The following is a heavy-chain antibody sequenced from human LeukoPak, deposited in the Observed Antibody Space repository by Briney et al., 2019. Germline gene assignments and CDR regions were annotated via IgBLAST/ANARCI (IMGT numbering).Heavy chain of an antibody. CDR3: ARTADISTGFGSDY. CDR2: IYPGDSYT. D-gene: IGHD3-9*01. CDR1: GHSFTSYW. J-gene: IGHJ4*02. Sequence: GESLKISCKTSGHSFTSYWIGWVRQMPGKGLEWMGIIYPGDSYTTYSPSFQGQVTISADKSINTAYLQWSSLQASDTAMYYCARTADISTGFGSDYWGQGTLVTVSS. V-gene: IGHV5-51*01.